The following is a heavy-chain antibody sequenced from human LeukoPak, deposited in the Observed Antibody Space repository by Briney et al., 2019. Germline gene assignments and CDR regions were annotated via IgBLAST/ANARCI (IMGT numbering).Heavy chain of an antibody. CDR1: GGTFSSYA. D-gene: IGHD3-22*01. CDR3: AIRAHVVSTGAFDI. Sequence: GASVNVSCKASGGTFSSYASSWVRQAPGQGLEWMGRIIPILGIANYAQKFQGRVTITADKSTSTAYMELSSLRSEDTAVYYCAIRAHVVSTGAFDIWGHGTMVTVSS. V-gene: IGHV1-69*04. CDR2: IIPILGIA. J-gene: IGHJ3*02.